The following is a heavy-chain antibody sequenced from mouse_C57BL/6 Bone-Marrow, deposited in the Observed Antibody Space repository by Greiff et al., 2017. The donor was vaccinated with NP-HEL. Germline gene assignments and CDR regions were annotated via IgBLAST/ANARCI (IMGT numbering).Heavy chain of an antibody. J-gene: IGHJ4*01. V-gene: IGHV14-4*01. CDR1: GFNIKDDY. Sequence: VQLQQSGAELVRPGASVKLSCTASGFNIKDDYMHWVKQRPEQGLEWIGWIDPENGDTEYASKFQGKATITADTSSNPAYLPLNKLTSEDTAVYYCTTGREYYAMYYWGQGTSVTVSS. D-gene: IGHD6-1*01. CDR3: TTGREYYAMYY. CDR2: IDPENGDT.